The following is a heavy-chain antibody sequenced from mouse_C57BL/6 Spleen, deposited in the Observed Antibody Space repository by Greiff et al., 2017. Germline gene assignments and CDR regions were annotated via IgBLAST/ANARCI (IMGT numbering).Heavy chain of an antibody. Sequence: EVQLQQSGPELVKPGASVKISCKASGYTFTDYYMNWVKQSHGKSLEWIGDINPNNGGTSYNQKFKGKATLTVDKSSSTAYMELRSLTSEDSAVYYCARGDVGGFDYWGQGTTLTVSS. CDR3: ARGDVGGFDY. J-gene: IGHJ2*01. CDR2: INPNNGGT. V-gene: IGHV1-26*01. CDR1: GYTFTDYY. D-gene: IGHD3-3*01.